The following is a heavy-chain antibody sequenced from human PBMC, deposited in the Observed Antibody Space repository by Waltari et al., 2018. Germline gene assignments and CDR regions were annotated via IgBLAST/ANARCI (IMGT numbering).Heavy chain of an antibody. CDR1: GFTFSDHY. CDR2: TRNKANSYTT. CDR3: ARGTLVYAIHQDAFDI. D-gene: IGHD2-8*01. Sequence: EVQLVESGGGLVQPGGSLRLSCAASGFTFSDHYMDWVRQAPGKGLEWVGRTRNKANSYTTEYAASVKGRVTISRDDSKNSLYLQMNSLKTEDTAVYYCARGTLVYAIHQDAFDIWGQGTMVTVSS. J-gene: IGHJ3*02. V-gene: IGHV3-72*01.